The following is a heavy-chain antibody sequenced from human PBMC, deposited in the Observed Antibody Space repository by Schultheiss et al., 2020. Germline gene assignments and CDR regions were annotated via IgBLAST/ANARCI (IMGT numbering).Heavy chain of an antibody. J-gene: IGHJ3*02. CDR1: GGSISSGGYY. Sequence: SETLSLTCTVSGGSISSGGYYWSWIRQPPGKGLEWIGYIYYSGSTYYNPSLKSRVTISVDTSKTQFSLKLSSVTAADTAVYYCARENRRWSRKNDAFDIWGQGTMVTVSS. CDR2: IYYSGST. D-gene: IGHD2-15*01. V-gene: IGHV4-61*08. CDR3: ARENRRWSRKNDAFDI.